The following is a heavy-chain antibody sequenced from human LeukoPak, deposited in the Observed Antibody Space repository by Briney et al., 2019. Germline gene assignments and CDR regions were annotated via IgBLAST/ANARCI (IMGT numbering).Heavy chain of an antibody. CDR1: GGSISSGDYY. CDR2: IYYSGST. Sequence: PSQTLSLTCTVSGGSISSGDYYLSWIRQPPGKGLEWIGYIYYSGSTSYSPSLKSRVTISVDTSRNQFSLKLSSVTAADTAVYYCASHSSSWYPEFDYWGQGTLVTVSS. V-gene: IGHV4-30-4*08. D-gene: IGHD6-13*01. CDR3: ASHSSSWYPEFDY. J-gene: IGHJ4*02.